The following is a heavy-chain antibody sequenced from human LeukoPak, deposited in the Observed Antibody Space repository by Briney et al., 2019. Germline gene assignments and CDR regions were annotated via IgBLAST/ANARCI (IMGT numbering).Heavy chain of an antibody. Sequence: SETLSLTFTASGGSISSGGYYWSWIRQHPGKGLEWIAYIYYSGSTYYNPSLKSRVTISVDTPKNQFSLRLSSVTAADTAVYYCARGEPYYFDYWGQGTLVTVSS. CDR2: IYYSGST. J-gene: IGHJ4*02. D-gene: IGHD1-26*01. CDR1: GGSISSGGYY. V-gene: IGHV4-31*03. CDR3: ARGEPYYFDY.